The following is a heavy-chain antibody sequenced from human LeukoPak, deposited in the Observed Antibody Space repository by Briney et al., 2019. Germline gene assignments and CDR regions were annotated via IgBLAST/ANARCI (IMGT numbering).Heavy chain of an antibody. V-gene: IGHV3-48*02. J-gene: IGHJ4*02. Sequence: GGSLRLSCAASGFTFRSYSMNWVRQAPGKGLEWVSYITSGSSPIYYADSVKGRFTISRDNAKNSLHLQMNSLRDEDTAVYYCARRAYGDDSFDYWGQGTLVTVSS. CDR3: ARRAYGDDSFDY. D-gene: IGHD4-17*01. CDR2: ITSGSSPI. CDR1: GFTFRSYS.